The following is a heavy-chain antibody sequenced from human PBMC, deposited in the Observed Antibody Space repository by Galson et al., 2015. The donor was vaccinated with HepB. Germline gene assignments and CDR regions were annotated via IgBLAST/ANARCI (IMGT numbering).Heavy chain of an antibody. J-gene: IGHJ6*02. CDR3: VKDRSYSSSPPPWYYGMDV. Sequence: SLRLSCAASGFTFSSYAMHWVRQAPGKGLEYVSAISSNGGSTYYADSVKGRFTISRDNSKNTLYLQMSSLRAEDTAVYYCVKDRSYSSSPPPWYYGMDVWGQGTTVTVSS. D-gene: IGHD6-13*01. CDR1: GFTFSSYA. CDR2: ISSNGGST. V-gene: IGHV3-64D*06.